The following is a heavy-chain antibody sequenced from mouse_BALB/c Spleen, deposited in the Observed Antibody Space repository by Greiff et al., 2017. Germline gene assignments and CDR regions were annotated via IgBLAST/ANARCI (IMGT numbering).Heavy chain of an antibody. D-gene: IGHD4-1*02. CDR3: ASSQLGGFAY. J-gene: IGHJ3*01. Sequence: EVQLQQSGGGLVQPGGSLKLSCAASGFTFSSYTMSWVRQTPEKRLEWVAYISNGGGSTYYPDTVKGRFTISRDNAKNTLYLQMSSLKSEDTAMYYCASSQLGGFAYWGQGTLVTVSA. CDR2: ISNGGGST. V-gene: IGHV5-12-2*01. CDR1: GFTFSSYT.